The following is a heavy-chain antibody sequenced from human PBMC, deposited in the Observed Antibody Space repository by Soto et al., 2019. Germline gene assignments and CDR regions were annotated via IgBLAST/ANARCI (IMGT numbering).Heavy chain of an antibody. CDR2: ITGSGDST. D-gene: IGHD4-17*01. J-gene: IGHJ4*02. Sequence: EVQLLESGGDLVQPGGSLRLSCAASGFTFKSYAVSWVRQAPGKGLEWVSVITGSGDSTYYADSVKGRFTISRDNSKNKLYLQLNSLRAEDTAVYYCAKELRHDYNLAYFAHCGQGTLVTVSS. V-gene: IGHV3-23*01. CDR1: GFTFKSYA. CDR3: AKELRHDYNLAYFAH.